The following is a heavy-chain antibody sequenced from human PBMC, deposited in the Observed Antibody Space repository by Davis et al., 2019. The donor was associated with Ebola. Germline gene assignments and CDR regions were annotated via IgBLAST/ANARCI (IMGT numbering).Heavy chain of an antibody. Sequence: GESLKISCTGSGFMFRSYAMTWVRQAPGGGLEWVSGISGSGATIYYADSVKARFAVYRDNSKNTLYLQMNSLRAEDTAVYYCAREGSGSYSDYWGQGTLVTVSS. J-gene: IGHJ4*02. CDR1: GFMFRSYA. CDR3: AREGSGSYSDY. D-gene: IGHD1-26*01. CDR2: ISGSGATI. V-gene: IGHV3-23*01.